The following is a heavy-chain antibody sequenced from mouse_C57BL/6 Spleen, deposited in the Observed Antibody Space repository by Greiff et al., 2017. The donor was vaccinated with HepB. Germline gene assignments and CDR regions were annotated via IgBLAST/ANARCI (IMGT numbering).Heavy chain of an antibody. J-gene: IGHJ1*03. D-gene: IGHD1-1*01. V-gene: IGHV5-2*01. CDR2: INSDGGST. CDR1: EYEFPSHD. CDR3: ARQASYYGSSSGYFDV. Sequence: EVNVVESGGGLVQPGESLKLSCESNEYEFPSHDMSWVRKTPEKRLELVAAINSDGGSTYYPDTMERRFIISRDNTKKTLYLQMSRLRSEDTALYYCARQASYYGSSSGYFDVWGTGTTVTVSS.